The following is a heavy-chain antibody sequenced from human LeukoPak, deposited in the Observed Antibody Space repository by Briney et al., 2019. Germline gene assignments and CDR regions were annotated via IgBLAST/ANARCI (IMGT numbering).Heavy chain of an antibody. CDR2: ISNSGST. Sequence: PSETLSLTCTVSGGSITASYWTWFRQPPGKGLEYIGYISNSGSTNYNPSLKSRVTISVDTAKNHLSVNLTSVTDADTAVYYCARDKHLGFSSGTKYYPYYFDSWGQGIQVTVSS. J-gene: IGHJ4*02. CDR3: ARDKHLGFSSGTKYYPYYFDS. D-gene: IGHD2-2*03. CDR1: GGSITASY. V-gene: IGHV4-59*01.